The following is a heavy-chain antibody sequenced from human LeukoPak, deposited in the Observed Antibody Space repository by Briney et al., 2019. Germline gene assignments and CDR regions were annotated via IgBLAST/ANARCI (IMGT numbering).Heavy chain of an antibody. CDR3: ARREGVGYCTNGVRDFRTYYFDY. CDR2: IYYSGST. D-gene: IGHD2-8*01. V-gene: IGHV4-39*01. Sequence: NPSETLSLTCTVSGGSISSSSYYWGWIRQPPGKGLEWIGSIYYSGSTYYNPSLKSRVTISVDTSKNQFSLKLSSVTAADTAVYYCARREGVGYCTNGVRDFRTYYFDYWGQGTLVTVSS. J-gene: IGHJ4*02. CDR1: GGSISSSSYY.